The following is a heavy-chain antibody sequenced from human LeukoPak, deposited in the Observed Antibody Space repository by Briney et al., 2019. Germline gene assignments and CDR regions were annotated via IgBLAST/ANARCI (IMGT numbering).Heavy chain of an antibody. CDR1: GFTFSSYS. D-gene: IGHD6-6*01. J-gene: IGHJ4*02. CDR3: ARASAAARLSY. V-gene: IGHV3-48*04. CDR2: ISSSSSTI. Sequence: PGGSLRLSCAASGFTFSSYSMNWVRQAPGKGLEWVSYISSSSSTINYADSVKGRFTISRDNAKNSLYLQMNSLRAEDTAVYYCARASAAARLSYWGQGTLVTVSS.